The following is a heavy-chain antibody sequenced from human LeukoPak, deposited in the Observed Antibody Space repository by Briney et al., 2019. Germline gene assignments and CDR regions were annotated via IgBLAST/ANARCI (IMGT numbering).Heavy chain of an antibody. CDR1: GFTFSSYA. D-gene: IGHD3-16*02. Sequence: GGSLRLSCAASGFTFSSYAMSWVRQAPGKGLEWVSAISGSGGSTYYADSVKGRFTISRDNSKNTLYLQMNSLRAEDTAVYYCAKDNTSTFGGVIVSLDYWGQGTLVTVSS. J-gene: IGHJ4*02. CDR3: AKDNTSTFGGVIVSLDY. V-gene: IGHV3-23*01. CDR2: ISGSGGST.